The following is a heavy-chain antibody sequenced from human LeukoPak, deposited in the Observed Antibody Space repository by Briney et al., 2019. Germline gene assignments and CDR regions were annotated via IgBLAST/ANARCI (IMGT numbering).Heavy chain of an antibody. V-gene: IGHV1-18*01. Sequence: GASVKVSCKASGGTFSSYAISWVRQAPGQGLEWMGWISAYNGNTNYAQKLQGRVTMTTDTSTSTAYMELRSLRSDDTAVYYCARDTPVGATTSTDYWGQGTLVTVSS. D-gene: IGHD1-26*01. J-gene: IGHJ4*02. CDR3: ARDTPVGATTSTDY. CDR2: ISAYNGNT. CDR1: GGTFSSYA.